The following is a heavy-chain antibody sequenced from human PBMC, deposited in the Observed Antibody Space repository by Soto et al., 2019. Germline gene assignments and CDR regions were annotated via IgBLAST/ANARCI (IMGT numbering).Heavy chain of an antibody. J-gene: IGHJ5*02. D-gene: IGHD6-19*01. CDR2: ISYDGSNK. CDR3: AKDGEQWLDYGCFDP. V-gene: IGHV3-30*18. Sequence: QVQLVESGGGVVQPGRSLRLSCAASGFTFSSYGMHWVRQAPGKGLEWVAVISYDGSNKYYADSVKGRFTISRDNSKDTLYLQMNSLRAEDSAVYYCAKDGEQWLDYGCFDPWGQGTLVTVSS. CDR1: GFTFSSYG.